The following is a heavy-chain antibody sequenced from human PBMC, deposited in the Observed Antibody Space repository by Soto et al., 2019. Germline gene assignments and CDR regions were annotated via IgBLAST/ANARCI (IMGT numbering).Heavy chain of an antibody. CDR2: IYYSGST. CDR3: ARAWLGRFDP. CDR1: GGSISSGGYY. D-gene: IGHD3-22*01. V-gene: IGHV4-31*03. Sequence: QEQLQESGPGLVKPSQTLSLTCTVSGGSISSGGYYWSWIRPHPGKGLEWIGYIYYSGSTYYNPSLKSRVTISVDTSKNQFSLKLSTVTAADTAVYYCARAWLGRFDPWGQGTLVTVSS. J-gene: IGHJ5*02.